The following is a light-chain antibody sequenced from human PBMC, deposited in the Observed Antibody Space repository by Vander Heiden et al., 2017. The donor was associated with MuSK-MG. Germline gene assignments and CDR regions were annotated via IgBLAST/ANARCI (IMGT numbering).Light chain of an antibody. CDR3: HQSRSPPQT. CDR2: YAS. Sequence: IVLTQSPDFQSVTPKEKVTITCRASQNIGNYLHWYQQKPGQSPKLLIKYASQSFSGVPSRFSGSGSGTDFTLTINSLEAEDAATYYCHQSRSPPQTFGQGTKVXIK. V-gene: IGKV6-21*01. CDR1: QNIGNY. J-gene: IGKJ1*01.